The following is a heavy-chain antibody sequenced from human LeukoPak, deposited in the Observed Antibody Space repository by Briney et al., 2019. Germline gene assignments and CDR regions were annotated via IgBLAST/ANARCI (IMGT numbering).Heavy chain of an antibody. V-gene: IGHV3-7*01. Sequence: GGSLRLSCAASGFTFSGHWMSWVRQAPGKGLEWVANINQGGSDKYYVASVKGRFTIYRDNANTLLYLQMSSLRGEDTAVYYCTRDRSRAEDDWGQGTLVTVSS. D-gene: IGHD1-14*01. CDR3: TRDRSRAEDD. J-gene: IGHJ4*02. CDR2: INQGGSDK. CDR1: GFTFSGHW.